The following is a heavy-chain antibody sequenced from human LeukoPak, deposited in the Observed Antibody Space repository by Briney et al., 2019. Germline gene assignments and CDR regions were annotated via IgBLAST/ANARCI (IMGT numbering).Heavy chain of an antibody. V-gene: IGHV3-48*03. CDR2: ISRSGSTI. CDR1: GFIFSRYE. J-gene: IGHJ4*02. D-gene: IGHD3-3*02. Sequence: GGPLRLSCAASGFIFSRYEMNWVRQAPGRGLDWISYISRSGSTIYYADSVRGRFTISRDNGSSSLYLQMNSLRAEDTAIYYCARGPLSPALYFDSWGQGTLVTVSS. CDR3: ARGPLSPALYFDS.